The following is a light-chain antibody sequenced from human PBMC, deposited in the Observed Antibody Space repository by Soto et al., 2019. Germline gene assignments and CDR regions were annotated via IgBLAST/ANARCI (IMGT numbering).Light chain of an antibody. J-gene: IGKJ2*01. CDR1: QSVSNNY. CDR3: QQYGSSPPYT. V-gene: IGKV3-20*01. CDR2: GSS. Sequence: EVVLTQSPGTLSLSPGERATLSCRASQSVSNNYVAWYQRKPGQAPRLLIFGSSDRATGIPDRFSGSGSGTDFTLTISRLEPEDFAVYYCQQYGSSPPYTFGQGTKLEIK.